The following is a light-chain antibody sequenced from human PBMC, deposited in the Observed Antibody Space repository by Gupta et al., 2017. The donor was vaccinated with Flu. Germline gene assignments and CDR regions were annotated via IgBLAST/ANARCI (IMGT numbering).Light chain of an antibody. J-gene: IGKJ2*01. V-gene: IGKV4-1*01. Sequence: ASHQQKPRQPPKLLIYCASTRDYGVTDRISGSRSGTAFSLTLSSLQAEDLAVYYCPQDHIMQYTFGQLTKVE. CDR2: CAS. CDR3: PQDHIMQYT.